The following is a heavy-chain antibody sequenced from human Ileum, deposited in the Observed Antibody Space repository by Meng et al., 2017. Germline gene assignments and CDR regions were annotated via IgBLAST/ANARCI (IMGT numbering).Heavy chain of an antibody. CDR3: ARDHWGSLDY. J-gene: IGHJ4*02. Sequence: QVQLKCSAPALVRPSQSLSFICAVSGGPVSSSGYQWGWIRQPPGKGLEWIGYASTNYNPSLKSRVTISVDTSKNQFSLKLTSVTAADTAVYYCARDHWGSLDYWGQGVLVTVSS. V-gene: IGHV4-61*08. CDR1: GGPVSSSGYQ. CDR2: AST. D-gene: IGHD7-27*01.